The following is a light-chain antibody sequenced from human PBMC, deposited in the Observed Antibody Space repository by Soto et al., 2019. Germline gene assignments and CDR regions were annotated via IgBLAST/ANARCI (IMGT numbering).Light chain of an antibody. CDR1: QSVSSY. CDR3: QQRSNLPYT. Sequence: EIVLTQSPATLSLSPGERATLSCRASQSVSSYLAWYQQKPGQAPRLLIYDASNRATGIPARFSGSGYGTDFTLTISSLEPEDFAVYYCQQRSNLPYTFGQGTKLEIK. J-gene: IGKJ2*01. CDR2: DAS. V-gene: IGKV3-11*01.